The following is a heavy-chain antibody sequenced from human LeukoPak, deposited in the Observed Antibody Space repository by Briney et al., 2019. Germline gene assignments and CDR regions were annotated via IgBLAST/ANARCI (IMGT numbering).Heavy chain of an antibody. V-gene: IGHV3-48*04. Sequence: GGSLRLSCAASGFTFSSYSMNWVRQAPGKGLEWVSYISSSGSTIYYADSVKGRFTISRDNAKNSLYLQMNSLRAEDTAVYYCARDFRTNTFDYWGQGTLVTVSS. CDR1: GFTFSSYS. D-gene: IGHD2-2*01. J-gene: IGHJ4*02. CDR3: ARDFRTNTFDY. CDR2: ISSSGSTI.